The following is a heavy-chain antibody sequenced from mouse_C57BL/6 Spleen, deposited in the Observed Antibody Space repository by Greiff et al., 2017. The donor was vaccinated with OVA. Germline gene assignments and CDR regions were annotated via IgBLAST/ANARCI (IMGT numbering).Heavy chain of an antibody. V-gene: IGHV5-16*01. CDR3: AREKGSTGIYAMDY. CDR2: INYDGSST. J-gene: IGHJ4*01. Sequence: EVKLVESEGGLEQPGSSMKLSCTASGFTFSDYYMAWVRQVPEKGLEWVANINYDGSSTYYLDSLKSRFIISRDNAKNILYLQMSSLKSEDTATYYCAREKGSTGIYAMDYWGQGTSVTVSS. D-gene: IGHD4-1*02. CDR1: GFTFSDYY.